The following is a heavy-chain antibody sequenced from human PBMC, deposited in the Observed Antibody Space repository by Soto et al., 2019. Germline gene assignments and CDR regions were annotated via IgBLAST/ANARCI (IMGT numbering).Heavy chain of an antibody. CDR2: MTYDGKLE. CDR3: AKESDVGYNLQSSFAY. D-gene: IGHD5-12*01. J-gene: IGHJ4*02. Sequence: QVQLLESGGGVVQPGRSLRLSCTASGFTFSSYGMHWVRQTPVKRPELVAVMTYDGKLEYYADSVKGHFTNSSDNSKNQLYLQTDSLRAEDTAVYYWAKESDVGYNLQSSFAYWGQGTLVTVSS. CDR1: GFTFSSYG. V-gene: IGHV3-30*18.